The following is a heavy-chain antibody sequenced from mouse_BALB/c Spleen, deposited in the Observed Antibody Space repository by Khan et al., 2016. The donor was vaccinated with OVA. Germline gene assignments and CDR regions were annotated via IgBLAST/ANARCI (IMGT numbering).Heavy chain of an antibody. CDR2: IYPGSDST. CDR3: ARAGCDVFAY. D-gene: IGHD2-13*01. V-gene: IGHV1-77*01. J-gene: IGHJ3*01. CDR1: GYTFTDYV. Sequence: QVQLQQSGPELVKPGASVKMSCKASGYTFTDYVMNWVKQRNGQGLEWIGQIYPGSDSTYYTEKFKGKATLTAARSSSPAYMQLRNLTSEDSAVYFWARAGCDVFAYWGQGTLVTVSA.